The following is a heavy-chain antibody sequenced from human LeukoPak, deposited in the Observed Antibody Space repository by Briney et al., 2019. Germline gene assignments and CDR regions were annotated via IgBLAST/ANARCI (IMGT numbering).Heavy chain of an antibody. Sequence: ASVKVSCKASGYTFTSYYMHWVGQAPGQGREWMGIINPSGGSTSYAQKFQGRVTMNRDTSTSTVYMELSSLRSEDTAVYYCARDYYASSGYYGGWGQGTLVTVSS. V-gene: IGHV1-46*01. CDR1: GYTFTSYY. CDR3: ARDYYASSGYYGG. CDR2: INPSGGST. J-gene: IGHJ4*02. D-gene: IGHD3-22*01.